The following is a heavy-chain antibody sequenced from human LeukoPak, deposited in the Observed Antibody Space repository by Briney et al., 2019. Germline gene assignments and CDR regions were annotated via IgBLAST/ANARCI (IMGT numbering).Heavy chain of an antibody. CDR2: IYSGGST. CDR3: AREGDCGDYGLGY. Sequence: AGGSLRLSCAASGFTVSSNYMSWVRQAPGKGLEWVSVIYSGGSTYYADSVKGRFTISRHNSKNTLYLQMNSLRAEDTAVYYCAREGDCGDYGLGYWGQGTLVTVSS. J-gene: IGHJ4*02. D-gene: IGHD4-17*01. V-gene: IGHV3-53*04. CDR1: GFTVSSNY.